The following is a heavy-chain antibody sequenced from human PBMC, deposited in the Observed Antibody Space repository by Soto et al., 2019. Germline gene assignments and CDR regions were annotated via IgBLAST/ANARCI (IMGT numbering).Heavy chain of an antibody. CDR3: TRAIGSGGVMGGFDY. J-gene: IGHJ4*02. Sequence: QVELVQSGAQVKKPGSAVKVSCKASGGSFSMYAMNWVRRAPGHGLEWMGGIIPIFDAPRYSEQFQGRVTITVDESTSTAYMELSSLRSDDTAIYYCTRAIGSGGVMGGFDYWGQGTLVTVSS. D-gene: IGHD3-16*01. V-gene: IGHV1-69*01. CDR1: GGSFSMYA. CDR2: IIPIFDAP.